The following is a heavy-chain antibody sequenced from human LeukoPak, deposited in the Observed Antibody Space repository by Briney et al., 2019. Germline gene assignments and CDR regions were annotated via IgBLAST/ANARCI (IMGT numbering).Heavy chain of an antibody. CDR2: MNTYSGKT. J-gene: IGHJ5*02. CDR3: ARGSDYGGYGLRGLDP. Sequence: ASVKVSCKASGYTFTSYDINWVRQATGQGLEWMGWMNTYSGKTSYAQKLQDRVTMSRNTSISTVYMELSSLRSEDTAVYYCARGSDYGGYGLRGLDPWGQGTLVTVSS. D-gene: IGHD4-17*01. CDR1: GYTFTSYD. V-gene: IGHV1-8*01.